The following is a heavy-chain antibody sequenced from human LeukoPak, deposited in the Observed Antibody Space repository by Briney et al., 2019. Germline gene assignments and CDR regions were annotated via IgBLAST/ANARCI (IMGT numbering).Heavy chain of an antibody. V-gene: IGHV3-15*01. J-gene: IGHJ4*02. D-gene: IGHD2-15*01. CDR3: TTDSRYCSGGSCYSVDVY. CDR2: IKSKTDGGTT. Sequence: KSGGSLRLSCAASGFTFSNAWMSWVRQAPGKGQEWVGRIKSKTDGGTTDYAAPVKGRFTISRDDSKNTLYLQMNSLKTEDTAVYYCTTDSRYCSGGSCYSVDVYWGQGTLVTVSS. CDR1: GFTFSNAW.